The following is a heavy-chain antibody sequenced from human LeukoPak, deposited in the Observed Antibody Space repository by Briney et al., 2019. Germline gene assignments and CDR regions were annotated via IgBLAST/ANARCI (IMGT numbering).Heavy chain of an antibody. V-gene: IGHV3-48*02. D-gene: IGHD3-9*01. CDR1: GFTFSSYD. Sequence: SGGSLRLSCAASGFTFSSYDMHWVRQAPGKGLEWVSYISSTGSTIYYADSVKGRFTISRDNAKNSLYLQMNSLRDEDTAVYYCAKDPPLYFDWPEGYFQHWGRGTVDPVSS. CDR2: ISSTGSTI. CDR3: AKDPPLYFDWPEGYFQH. J-gene: IGHJ1*01.